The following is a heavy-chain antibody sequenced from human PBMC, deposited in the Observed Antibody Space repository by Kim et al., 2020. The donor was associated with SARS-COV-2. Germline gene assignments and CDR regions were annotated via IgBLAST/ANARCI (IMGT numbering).Heavy chain of an antibody. V-gene: IGHV3-23*01. J-gene: IGHJ4*02. CDR1: GFTFSSYA. D-gene: IGHD3-22*01. CDR2: ISGSGGST. Sequence: GGSLRLSCAASGFTFSSYAMSWVRQAPGKGLEWVSAISGSGGSTYYADSVKGRFTISRDNSKNTLYLQMNSLRAEDTAVYYCAKDSDYYDSSGYYYWGQGTLVTVSS. CDR3: AKDSDYYDSSGYYY.